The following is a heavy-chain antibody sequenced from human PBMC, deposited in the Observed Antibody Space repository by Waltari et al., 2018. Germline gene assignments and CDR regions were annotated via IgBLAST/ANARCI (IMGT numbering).Heavy chain of an antibody. CDR1: GLRCSDYG. CDR3: ARVWGVTTSDF. J-gene: IGHJ4*02. CDR2: ISSSGPTI. Sequence: EVQLVESGGGLVQPGWSLRLSWAASGLRCSDYGMNWVGQAPGKGLEWLSFISSSGPTIHYADSVKGRFTVSRDNTKNSLSLQMNSLRAEDTAVYYCARVWGVTTSDFWGQGTLVTVSS. V-gene: IGHV3-48*03. D-gene: IGHD4-17*01.